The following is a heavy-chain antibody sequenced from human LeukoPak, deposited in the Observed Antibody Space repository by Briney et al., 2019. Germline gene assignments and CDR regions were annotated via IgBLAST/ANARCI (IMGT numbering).Heavy chain of an antibody. Sequence: GGSLRLSCAASGFTFSDHYMDWVRQAPGKGLEWVGRTRNKANSYTTEYAASVKGRFTISRDDSKNSLYLRMNSLKTEDTAVYFCAREVYYYDSSAYYWYFDLWGRGTLVTVSS. CDR2: TRNKANSYTT. CDR1: GFTFSDHY. J-gene: IGHJ2*01. CDR3: AREVYYYDSSAYYWYFDL. D-gene: IGHD3-22*01. V-gene: IGHV3-72*01.